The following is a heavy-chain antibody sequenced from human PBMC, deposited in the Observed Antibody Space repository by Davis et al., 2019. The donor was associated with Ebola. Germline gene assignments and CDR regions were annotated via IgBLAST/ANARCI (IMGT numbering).Heavy chain of an antibody. CDR2: ISRSSSYI. CDR3: ARDRRLTVTPHFDS. CDR1: GFTFSSYS. J-gene: IGHJ4*02. D-gene: IGHD4-17*01. V-gene: IGHV3-21*04. Sequence: PGGSLRLSCAASGFTFSSYSMNWVRQAPGKGLEWVSSISRSSSYIYYADSVKGRFTISRDNAKNSLYLQMSSLRAEDTAVYFCARDRRLTVTPHFDSWGQGTLVTVSS.